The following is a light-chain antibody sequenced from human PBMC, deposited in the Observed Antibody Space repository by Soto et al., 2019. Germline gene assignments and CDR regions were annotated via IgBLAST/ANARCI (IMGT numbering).Light chain of an antibody. CDR3: QQCGNSPQT. V-gene: IGKV3-20*01. CDR1: QSVTNNL. Sequence: EIVLTQSPGTLSLSPGERATLSCRASQSVTNNLLAWFQQKPGQPPRLLIYGASSRATGIPDRFSGSGSGTDFTLSISRLEPEDFAVYYCQQCGNSPQTFGQGTRLEI. CDR2: GAS. J-gene: IGKJ2*01.